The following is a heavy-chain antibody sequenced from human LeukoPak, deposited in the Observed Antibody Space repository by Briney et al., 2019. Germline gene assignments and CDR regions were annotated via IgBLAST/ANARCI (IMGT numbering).Heavy chain of an antibody. J-gene: IGHJ6*03. Sequence: GGSLRVSCAASGFTFSSYGMHWVRQAPGKGLEWVSVISGSGDSAYYADSVKGRFTISRDNSKNTLYLQMNSLRAEDTAVYYCAKEGYDNSGYYLNYYYMDVWGKGTTVTISS. CDR3: AKEGYDNSGYYLNYYYMDV. CDR1: GFTFSSYG. V-gene: IGHV3-23*01. D-gene: IGHD3-22*01. CDR2: ISGSGDSA.